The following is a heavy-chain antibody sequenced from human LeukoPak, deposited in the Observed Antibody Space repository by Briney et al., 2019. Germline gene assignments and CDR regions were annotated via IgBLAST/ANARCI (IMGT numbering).Heavy chain of an antibody. CDR2: IYYSGRT. CDR1: GGSTSSGGYY. CDR3: ARFRQYYYDSSGYYFDY. J-gene: IGHJ4*02. V-gene: IGHV4-31*03. D-gene: IGHD3-22*01. Sequence: SQTLSLTCTVSGGSTSSGGYYWSWIRQHPGKGLEWIGYIYYSGRTYHIPSLKSRLTISLDTSKNQFSLKLSSVTVADTAVYYCARFRQYYYDSSGYYFDYWGQGTLVTVSS.